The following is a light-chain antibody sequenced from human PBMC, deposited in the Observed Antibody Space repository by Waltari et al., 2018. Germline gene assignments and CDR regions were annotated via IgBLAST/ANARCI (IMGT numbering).Light chain of an antibody. CDR3: LQYYSISQT. CDR2: WAS. Sequence: DIVMTQSPDSLAVPLGERVTFNCRSSQSLLHSTVNKSYLAWFQQKSGQSPKLLIYWASAREYWVPDRFIGGGSGTDFTLTISRLQPEDVAIYYCLQYYSISQTFGQGTKVEI. V-gene: IGKV4-1*01. J-gene: IGKJ1*01. CDR1: QSLLHSTVNKSY.